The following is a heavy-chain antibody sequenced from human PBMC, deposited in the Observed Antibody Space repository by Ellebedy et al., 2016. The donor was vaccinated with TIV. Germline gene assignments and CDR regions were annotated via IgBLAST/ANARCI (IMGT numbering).Heavy chain of an antibody. CDR3: ARSRATEGSGSLYYFDY. Sequence: GESLKISXAASGFTFSSYWMSWVRQAPGKGLEWVANIKQDGSEKYYVDSVKGRFTISRDNAKNSLYLQMNSLRAEDTAVYYCARSRATEGSGSLYYFDYWGQGTLVTVSS. V-gene: IGHV3-7*03. D-gene: IGHD3-10*01. CDR1: GFTFSSYW. CDR2: IKQDGSEK. J-gene: IGHJ4*02.